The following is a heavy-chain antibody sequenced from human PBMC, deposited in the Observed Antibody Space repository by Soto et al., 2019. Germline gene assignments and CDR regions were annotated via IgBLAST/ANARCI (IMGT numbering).Heavy chain of an antibody. CDR1: GYPFTDLY. CDR2: IDPRSGAS. D-gene: IGHD3-10*01. Sequence: ASVKVSCKPSGYPFTDLYIHWVRQAPGLGLEWMGWIDPRSGASRKTQRFQGRFTMTRDTSTNTVYMELSSLRSDDTAFYFCARDNYGPTDYWGQGTLVTVST. V-gene: IGHV1-2*02. J-gene: IGHJ4*02. CDR3: ARDNYGPTDY.